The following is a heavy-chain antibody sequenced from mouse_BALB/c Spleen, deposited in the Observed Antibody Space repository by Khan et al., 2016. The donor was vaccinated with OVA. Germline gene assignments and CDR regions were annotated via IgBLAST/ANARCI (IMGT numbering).Heavy chain of an antibody. CDR1: GFTFSTYA. V-gene: IGHV5-9-3*01. CDR3: ARHNYGPFAY. J-gene: IGHJ3*01. D-gene: IGHD1-1*01. Sequence: VELVESGGDLVKPGGSLKLSCSASGFTFSTYAMSWVRQTPEKRLEWVATINSGGDYIYYPDSVRGRFTISRDNAKNTLYLQMSSLRSEDTAMFYCARHNYGPFAYWGQGTLVTVSA. CDR2: INSGGDYI.